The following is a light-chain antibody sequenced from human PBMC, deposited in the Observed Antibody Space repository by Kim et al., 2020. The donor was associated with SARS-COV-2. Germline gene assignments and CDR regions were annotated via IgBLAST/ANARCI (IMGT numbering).Light chain of an antibody. Sequence: IVMTQSPGTLSVSSGDRATLSCRASQTIKTNLAWYHQRPGQAPRLLIYGASTRAAGVPAKFSGSASGTDFTLTISSLQSEDIGVYYCQEYNSWPRGTLGGGTKVEI. CDR1: QTIKTN. CDR2: GAS. V-gene: IGKV3-15*01. CDR3: QEYNSWPRGT. J-gene: IGKJ4*01.